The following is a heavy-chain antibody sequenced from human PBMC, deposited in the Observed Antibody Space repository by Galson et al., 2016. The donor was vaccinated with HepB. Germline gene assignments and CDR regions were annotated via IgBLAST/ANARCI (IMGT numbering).Heavy chain of an antibody. CDR3: ARDVRAHLTSSAVTTGIQKRTKVYYYYDYGMDV. Sequence: SVKVSCKAYGYTFTNYGFSWVRRAPGQGLQWMGWISVYSDNTNYAQNFQGRVTMTIDTSTNTVYMELRSLRSDDTAVYYCARDVRAHLTSSAVTTGIQKRTKVYYYYDYGMDVWGQGTTVTVSS. V-gene: IGHV1-18*01. J-gene: IGHJ6*02. CDR1: GYTFTNYG. CDR2: ISVYSDNT. D-gene: IGHD4-17*01.